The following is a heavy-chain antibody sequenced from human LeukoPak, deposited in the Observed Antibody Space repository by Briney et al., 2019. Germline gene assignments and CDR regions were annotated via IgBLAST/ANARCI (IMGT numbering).Heavy chain of an antibody. V-gene: IGHV4-39*01. CDR2: IYYSGST. J-gene: IGHJ4*02. D-gene: IGHD3-10*01. Sequence: SETLSLTCTVSGGSISSSSYYWDWIRQPPGKGLEWIGRIYYSGSTYYNPSLKSRVTISVDTSKNQFSLNLSSVTAADTAVYYCARASSGSSLDYWGQGTLVTVSS. CDR1: GGSISSSSYY. CDR3: ARASSGSSLDY.